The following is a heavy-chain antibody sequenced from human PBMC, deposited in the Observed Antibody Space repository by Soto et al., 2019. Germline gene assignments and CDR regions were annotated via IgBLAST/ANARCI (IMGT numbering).Heavy chain of an antibody. Sequence: SETLSLTCTVSGGSISSYYWSWIRQPPGKGLEWIGYIYYSGSTNYNPSLKSRVTISVDTSKNQFSLKLSSVTAADTAVYYCARGRDTAMVTLFDYWGQGTLVTVSS. CDR3: ARGRDTAMVTLFDY. J-gene: IGHJ4*02. CDR2: IYYSGST. V-gene: IGHV4-59*01. CDR1: GGSISSYY. D-gene: IGHD5-18*01.